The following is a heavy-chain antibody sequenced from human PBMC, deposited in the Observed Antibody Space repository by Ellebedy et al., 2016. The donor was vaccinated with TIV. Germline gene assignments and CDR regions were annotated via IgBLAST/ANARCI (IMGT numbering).Heavy chain of an antibody. CDR3: STDSVYSGSYDYYYYGLDV. CDR2: VKSKADGGAT. V-gene: IGHV3-15*07. J-gene: IGHJ6*02. CDR1: GFTFSNAW. Sequence: GESLKISCAASGFTFSNAWVNWVRQAPGKGLEWVGRVKSKADGGATDYAAPVKGRFTISRDDSKKTLFLQMNSLKTEDTAVYYCSTDSVYSGSYDYYYYGLDVWGQGTTVTVSS. D-gene: IGHD1-26*01.